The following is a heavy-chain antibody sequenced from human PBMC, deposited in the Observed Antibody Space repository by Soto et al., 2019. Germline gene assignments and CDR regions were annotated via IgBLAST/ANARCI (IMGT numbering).Heavy chain of an antibody. CDR3: ARSAGWYAVHA. CDR2: VFHTGTT. J-gene: IGHJ5*02. V-gene: IGHV4-4*02. CDR1: GDSVSSPYY. D-gene: IGHD6-19*01. Sequence: QVQLQESGPGLVKPSGTLSLTCAVSGDSVSSPYYWCWVRQPPGKGLEWIGEVFHTGTTSYNPSLRRRVTILMDKSLNQFSLGLSSVAAADTAVYYCARSAGWYAVHAWGPGTLVIVSS.